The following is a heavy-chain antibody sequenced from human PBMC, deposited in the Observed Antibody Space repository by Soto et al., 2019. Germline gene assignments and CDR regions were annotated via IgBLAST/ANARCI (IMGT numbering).Heavy chain of an antibody. V-gene: IGHV3-23*01. Sequence: PGGSLRLSCAASGFTFSSYAMSWVRQAPGKGLEWVSAISGSGGSTYYADSVKGRFTISRDNSKNTLYLQMKSLRAEDTAVYYCAGYSSGWYKGDNFDYWGQGTLVTVSS. CDR2: ISGSGGST. J-gene: IGHJ4*02. CDR1: GFTFSSYA. CDR3: AGYSSGWYKGDNFDY. D-gene: IGHD6-19*01.